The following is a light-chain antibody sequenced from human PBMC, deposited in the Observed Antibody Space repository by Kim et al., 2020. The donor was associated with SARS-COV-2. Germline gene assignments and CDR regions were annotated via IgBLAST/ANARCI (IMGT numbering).Light chain of an antibody. CDR3: QQYSSSPYT. J-gene: IGKJ2*01. CDR2: GAS. Sequence: LLPSGAAPPPSCASHSVGSTYLAWYQHKPGHAPRLLIYGASSRATGIPDRFSGSGSGTDFTLTISRLEPEDFAVYQCQQYSSSPYTFGQGTKLEI. V-gene: IGKV3-20*01. CDR1: HSVGSTY.